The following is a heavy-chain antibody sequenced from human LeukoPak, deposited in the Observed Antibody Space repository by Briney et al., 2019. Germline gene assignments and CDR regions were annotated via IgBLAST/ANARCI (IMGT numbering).Heavy chain of an antibody. J-gene: IGHJ3*02. V-gene: IGHV4-39*07. Sequence: ASETLSLTCTVAGGSIISSSYYGGWIRQPPGKGLEWIVSIYYSGSTYYNPSLNSRLTISVDTSKNQFSLKLSSVTAADTAVYYCARVFARDIVATIKPRPYDAFDIWRQGTMVTVSS. CDR3: ARVFARDIVATIKPRPYDAFDI. CDR2: IYYSGST. D-gene: IGHD5-12*01. CDR1: GGSIISSSYY.